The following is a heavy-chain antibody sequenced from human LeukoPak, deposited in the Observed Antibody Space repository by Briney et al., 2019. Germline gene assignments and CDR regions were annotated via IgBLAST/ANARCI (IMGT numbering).Heavy chain of an antibody. Sequence: GGSLRLSCAASGFTFRDYAMTWVRQAPGKGPEWVSTFSAGGNRTYYADSVKGRFIITRDNSKNTLYLQMNSLRAEDTAVYYCARQWDSSGWYIRYYFDYWGQGTLVTVSS. D-gene: IGHD6-19*01. J-gene: IGHJ4*02. CDR1: GFTFRDYA. V-gene: IGHV3-23*01. CDR3: ARQWDSSGWYIRYYFDY. CDR2: FSAGGNRT.